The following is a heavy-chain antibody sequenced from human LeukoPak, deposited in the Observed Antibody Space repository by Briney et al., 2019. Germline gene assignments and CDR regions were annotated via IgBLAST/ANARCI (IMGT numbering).Heavy chain of an antibody. CDR3: ARYYYGSGSNYNIAYFDH. D-gene: IGHD3-10*01. J-gene: IGHJ4*02. Sequence: SETLSLTCTVSGDSISSYYWSWIRQPPGKGLEWIGWSGHIYARGSTNYHPSLKSRATISVGTSKNQFSLKLSSVTAADTAVYYCARYYYGSGSNYNIAYFDHWGQGTLVTVSS. CDR2: IYARGST. CDR1: GDSISSYY. V-gene: IGHV4-4*09.